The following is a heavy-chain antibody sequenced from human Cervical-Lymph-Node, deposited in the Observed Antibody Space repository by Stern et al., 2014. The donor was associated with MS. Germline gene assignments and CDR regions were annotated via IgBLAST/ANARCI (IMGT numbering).Heavy chain of an antibody. J-gene: IGHJ5*02. CDR2: IRRSSSAI. CDR3: TRVREPTVTASWFGP. CDR1: GFIFSHYD. Sequence: DQLVESGGDFVQPGGSLRLSCTASGFIFSHYDMNWVRQAPGKGLEWLSYIRRSSSAIYYADSVKGRFTISRDDAKNSLYLQMNSLRAEDTAVYYCTRVREPTVTASWFGPWGQGTLVTVSS. D-gene: IGHD4-11*01. V-gene: IGHV3-48*01.